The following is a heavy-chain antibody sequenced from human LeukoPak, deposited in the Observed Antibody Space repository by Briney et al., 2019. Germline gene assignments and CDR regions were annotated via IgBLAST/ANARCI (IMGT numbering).Heavy chain of an antibody. CDR2: INTNTGNP. D-gene: IGHD1-26*01. V-gene: IGHV7-4-1*02. CDR1: GHTFTSYA. J-gene: IGHJ3*02. CDR3: ARSGSKSPLDAFDI. Sequence: ASVKVSCKASGHTFTSYAMNWVRQAPGQGLEWMGWINTNTGNPTYAQGFTGRFVFSLDTSVSTAYLQISSLKAEDTAVYYCARSGSKSPLDAFDIWGQGTMVTVSS.